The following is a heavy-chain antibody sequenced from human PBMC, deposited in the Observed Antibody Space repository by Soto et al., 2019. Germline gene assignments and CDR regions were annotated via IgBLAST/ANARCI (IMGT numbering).Heavy chain of an antibody. V-gene: IGHV1-69*13. CDR3: ATSVVAGPFYYYYGMDV. D-gene: IGHD6-19*01. CDR1: GGTFSSYS. Sequence: VASVKVSCKASGGTFSSYSISWERQAPGQGLEWMGGFIPIFGTANYAQKFQGRVTITADESTSTAYMELSSLRSEDTAVYYCATSVVAGPFYYYYGMDVWGQGTTVTVSS. CDR2: FIPIFGTA. J-gene: IGHJ6*02.